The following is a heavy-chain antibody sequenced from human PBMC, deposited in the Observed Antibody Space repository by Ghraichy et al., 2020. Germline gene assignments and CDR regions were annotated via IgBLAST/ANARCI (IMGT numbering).Heavy chain of an antibody. J-gene: IGHJ3*02. CDR1: GDSVSSNRVT. D-gene: IGHD1-26*01. CDR3: ARVRWGAEEAYDI. CDR2: TYYRSKWYN. Sequence: SQTLSLTCAISGDSVSSNRVTWNWIRQSPSRGLEWLGRTYYRSKWYNDYAVSVKSRITFNADTSKNQFSLQLNSVTPEDTAVYYCARVRWGAEEAYDIWGQGTVVSVSS. V-gene: IGHV6-1*01.